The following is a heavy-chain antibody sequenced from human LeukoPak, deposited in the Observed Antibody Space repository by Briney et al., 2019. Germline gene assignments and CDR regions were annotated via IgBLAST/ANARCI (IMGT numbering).Heavy chain of an antibody. CDR3: AGYRRQYGDQDRLFDY. D-gene: IGHD4-17*01. CDR2: IYPGDSDT. Sequence: GESLKISCKGSGYSFTSYWIGWVRQMPGKGLEWMGIIYPGDSDTRYSPSFQGQVTISADKSISTAYLQWSSLKASDTAMYYCAGYRRQYGDQDRLFDYWGQGTLVTVSS. CDR1: GYSFTSYW. J-gene: IGHJ4*02. V-gene: IGHV5-51*01.